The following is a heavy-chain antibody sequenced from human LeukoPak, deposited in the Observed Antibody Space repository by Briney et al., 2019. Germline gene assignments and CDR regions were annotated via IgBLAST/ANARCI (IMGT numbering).Heavy chain of an antibody. CDR3: ARRDIVATISYFDY. J-gene: IGHJ4*02. V-gene: IGHV4-39*01. CDR1: GGSISSSSYY. D-gene: IGHD5-12*01. Sequence: PETLSLTCTVPGGSISSSSYYWGWIRQPPGKGLEWIGSIYYSGSTYYNPSLKSRVTISVDTSKNQFSLKLSSVTAADTAVYYCARRDIVATISYFDYWGQGTLVTVSS. CDR2: IYYSGST.